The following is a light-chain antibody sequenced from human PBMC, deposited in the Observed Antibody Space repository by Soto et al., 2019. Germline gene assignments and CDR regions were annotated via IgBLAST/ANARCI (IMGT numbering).Light chain of an antibody. CDR2: GNS. Sequence: QSVLAHPPSVSGAQGQRVTISCTGSSSNIGAGYDVHWYQQLPGTAPKLLIYGNSNRPSGVPDRFSGSKSGTSASLAITGLQAEDEADYYCQSYDSSLSVVFGGGTKLTVL. CDR3: QSYDSSLSVV. CDR1: SSNIGAGYD. J-gene: IGLJ2*01. V-gene: IGLV1-40*01.